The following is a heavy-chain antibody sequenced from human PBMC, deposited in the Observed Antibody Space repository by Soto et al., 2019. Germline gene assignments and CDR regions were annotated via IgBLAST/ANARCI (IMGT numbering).Heavy chain of an antibody. CDR3: ATSEFSVDY. CDR2: ISSSGIFT. J-gene: IGHJ4*02. V-gene: IGHV3-11*03. D-gene: IGHD3-10*01. Sequence: APGKGLEWLSHISSSGIFTDYADSVKGRFTISRDNAKNSLYLQMNSLRAEDTAVDHCATSEFSVDYWGQGTLVTVSS.